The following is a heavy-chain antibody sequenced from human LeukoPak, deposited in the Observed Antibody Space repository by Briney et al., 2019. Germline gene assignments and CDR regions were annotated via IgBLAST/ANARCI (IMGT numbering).Heavy chain of an antibody. CDR2: IGTSDSST. J-gene: IGHJ3*02. V-gene: IGHV3-48*03. CDR1: GSTFSSYE. Sequence: GGSLRLSCAASGSTFSSYEMNWVRQAPGKGLEWVSYIGTSDSSTYYADSVKGRFTISRDNAKNSLYLQMNSLRVEDTAVYYCARYGDSSVYYSADAFDIWGQGTMVTVSS. CDR3: ARYGDSSVYYSADAFDI. D-gene: IGHD3-22*01.